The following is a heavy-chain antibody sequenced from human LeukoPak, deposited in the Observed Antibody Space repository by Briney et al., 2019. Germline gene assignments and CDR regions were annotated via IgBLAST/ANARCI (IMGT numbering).Heavy chain of an antibody. Sequence: PGGSLRLSCAASGFTFDDYAMHWVRQAPGKGLEWVSGISWNSGSIGYADSVKGRFTISRDNAKNPLYLQMNSLRAEDTALYYCAKDNYGSGSNNKYYYGMDDWGQGTTVTVSS. CDR3: AKDNYGSGSNNKYYYGMDD. V-gene: IGHV3-9*01. CDR2: ISWNSGSI. D-gene: IGHD3-10*01. CDR1: GFTFDDYA. J-gene: IGHJ6*02.